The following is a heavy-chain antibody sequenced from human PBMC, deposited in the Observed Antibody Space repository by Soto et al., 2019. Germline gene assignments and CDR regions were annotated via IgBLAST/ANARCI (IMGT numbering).Heavy chain of an antibody. D-gene: IGHD1-1*01. CDR1: GFTFSSYS. V-gene: IGHV3-21*01. J-gene: IGHJ4*02. CDR2: ISSSSSYI. CDR3: ARDRVLTTREVLDY. Sequence: EVQLVESGGGLVKPRGSLRLSCAASGFTFSSYSMNWVRQAPGKGLEWVSSISSSSSYIYYADSVKGRFTISRDNAKNSLYLQMNSLRAEDTAVYYCARDRVLTTREVLDYWGQGTLVTVSS.